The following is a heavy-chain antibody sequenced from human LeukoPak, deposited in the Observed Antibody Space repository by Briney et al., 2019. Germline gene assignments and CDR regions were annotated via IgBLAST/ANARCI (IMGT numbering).Heavy chain of an antibody. J-gene: IGHJ4*02. CDR3: ARASEPLVVVPAATYYFNY. CDR2: INHSGST. CDR1: GFTFSSYA. V-gene: IGHV4-34*01. Sequence: GSLRLSCAASGFTFSSYAMSWVRQAPGKGLEWIGEINHSGSTNYNPSLKSRVTISVDTSKNQFSLKLSSVTAADTAVYYCARASEPLVVVPAATYYFNYWGQGTLVTVSS. D-gene: IGHD2-2*01.